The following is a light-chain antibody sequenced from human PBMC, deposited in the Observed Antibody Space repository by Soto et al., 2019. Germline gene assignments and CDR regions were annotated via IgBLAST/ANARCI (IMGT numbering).Light chain of an antibody. Sequence: DVVMTQSPLSLPVTLGQPASISCRSSQSLVSSDGNTYLHWFQQRPGQSPRRLIYKISNRDSGVPDRFSGSGSGTDFTLKISRVEAEDVGVYYCMQGTLGPRAFGQGTKVEIK. CDR1: QSLVSSDGNTY. V-gene: IGKV2-30*01. J-gene: IGKJ1*01. CDR2: KIS. CDR3: MQGTLGPRA.